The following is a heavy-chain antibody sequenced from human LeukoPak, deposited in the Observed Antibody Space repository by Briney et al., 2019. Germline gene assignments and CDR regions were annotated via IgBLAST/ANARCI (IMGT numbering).Heavy chain of an antibody. CDR1: GFTFSSCE. J-gene: IGHJ4*02. Sequence: GGSLRLSCAASGFTFSSCEMNWVRQAPGQGLEWVSYISSSGSTKYYADSVKGRFTISRDNAKNSLYLQMDSLRAEDTAVYYCARSSGWTGTPYFFDYWGQGTLVTVSS. CDR3: ARSSGWTGTPYFFDY. D-gene: IGHD6-25*01. CDR2: ISSSGSTK. V-gene: IGHV3-48*03.